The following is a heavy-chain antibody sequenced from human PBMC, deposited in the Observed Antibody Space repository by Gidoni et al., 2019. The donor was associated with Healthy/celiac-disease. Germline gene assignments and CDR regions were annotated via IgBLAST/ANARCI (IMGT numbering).Heavy chain of an antibody. D-gene: IGHD3-10*01. J-gene: IGHJ2*01. CDR2: IYYSGST. Sequence: GLEWIGSIYYSGSTYYNPSLKSRVTISVDTSKNQFSLKLSSVTAADTAVYYCAEGGFREFPNFDLWGRGTLVTVSS. V-gene: IGHV4-39*01. CDR3: AEGGFREFPNFDL.